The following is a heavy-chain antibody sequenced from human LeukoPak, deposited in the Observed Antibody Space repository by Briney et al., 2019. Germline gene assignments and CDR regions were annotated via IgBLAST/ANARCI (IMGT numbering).Heavy chain of an antibody. D-gene: IGHD1-26*01. Sequence: SETMSLXCTVSGGSVSSHNYYWGWIRQPPGKGLEWIGSVYYSGSNYYNPSLKSRVALSLDMSKNQFSLKLNSVTAADTAVYYCARHRGDSMGVDFWGQGTPVTVSS. CDR2: VYYSGSN. V-gene: IGHV4-39*01. J-gene: IGHJ4*02. CDR3: ARHRGDSMGVDF. CDR1: GGSVSSHNYY.